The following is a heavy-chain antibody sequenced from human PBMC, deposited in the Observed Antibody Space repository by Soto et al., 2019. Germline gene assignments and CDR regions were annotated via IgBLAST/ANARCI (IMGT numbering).Heavy chain of an antibody. CDR3: ARVPLRYSSSHNFDS. D-gene: IGHD6-19*01. V-gene: IGHV4-61*01. Sequence: PSETLSLTCSVSGASVSSGRFYWSWIRQPPGKGLEWIGFIYNNETFNYNPSLKSLVTLSVDTSKHQFSLKLSSVTAADTAVYYCARVPLRYSSSHNFDSWGQGALVTVSS. CDR2: IYNNETF. J-gene: IGHJ4*02. CDR1: GASVSSGRFY.